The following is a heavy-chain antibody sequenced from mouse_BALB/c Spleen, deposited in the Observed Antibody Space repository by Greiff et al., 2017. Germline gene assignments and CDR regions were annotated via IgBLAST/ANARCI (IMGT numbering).Heavy chain of an antibody. V-gene: IGHV5-6-5*01. D-gene: IGHD2-14*01. CDR2: ISSGGST. CDR3: ARGGRYRYEYFDV. Sequence: VQLKESGGGLVKPGGSLKLSCAASGFTFSSYAMSWVRQTPEKRLEWVASISSGGSTYYPDSVKGRFTISRDNARNILYLQMSSLRSEDTAMYNCARGGRYRYEYFDVWGAGTTVTVSS. CDR1: GFTFSSYA. J-gene: IGHJ1*01.